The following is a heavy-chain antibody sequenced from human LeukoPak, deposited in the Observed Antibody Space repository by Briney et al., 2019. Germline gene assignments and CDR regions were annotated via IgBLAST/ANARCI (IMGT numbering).Heavy chain of an antibody. Sequence: SETLSLTCTVSGGSISSSSYYWGWIRQPPGKGLEWIGGIYYSGSTYYNPSLKSRVTISVDTSKSQFSLKLSSVTAADTAVYYCARGGDIVVVPAALQYYYYYYGMDVCGQGTTVTVSS. D-gene: IGHD2-2*01. CDR1: GGSISSSSYY. CDR3: ARGGDIVVVPAALQYYYYYYGMDV. CDR2: IYYSGST. V-gene: IGHV4-39*01. J-gene: IGHJ6*02.